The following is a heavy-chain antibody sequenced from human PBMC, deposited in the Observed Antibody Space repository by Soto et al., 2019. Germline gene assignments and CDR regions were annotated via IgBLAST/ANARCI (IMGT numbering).Heavy chain of an antibody. CDR3: ARGGAEATFYYYYGMDV. D-gene: IGHD1-26*01. Sequence: QVQLVQSGAEVKKPGASVKVSCKASGHTFTSYDINWVRQATGQGLEWMGWMNPKSGNTGYAQKFQGRVTMTRNTSISTVYMELSSLRSEDTAVYYCARGGAEATFYYYYGMDVWGQGTEVTVSS. CDR1: GHTFTSYD. J-gene: IGHJ6*02. V-gene: IGHV1-8*01. CDR2: MNPKSGNT.